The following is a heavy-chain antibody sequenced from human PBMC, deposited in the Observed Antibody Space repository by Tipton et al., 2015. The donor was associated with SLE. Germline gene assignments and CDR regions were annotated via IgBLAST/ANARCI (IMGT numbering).Heavy chain of an antibody. D-gene: IGHD5-12*01. CDR3: ARAKWRDDFDI. J-gene: IGHJ3*02. CDR1: GGSISSGSYY. Sequence: TLSLTCTVSGGSISSGSYYWSWIRQPAGKGLEWIGRIYTSGSTNYNPSLKSRVTISVDTSKNQFSLKLSSVTAADTAVYYCARAKWRDDFDIWGQGTMVTVSS. V-gene: IGHV4-61*02. CDR2: IYTSGST.